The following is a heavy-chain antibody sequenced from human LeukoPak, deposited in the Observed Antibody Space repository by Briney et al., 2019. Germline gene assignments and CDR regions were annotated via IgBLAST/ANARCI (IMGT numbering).Heavy chain of an antibody. D-gene: IGHD2-2*03. V-gene: IGHV1-2*02. CDR1: GYTFTGYY. J-gene: IGHJ3*02. Sequence: GASVKVSCMASGYTFTGYYMHWVRQAPGQGLEWMGWINPNSGGTNYAQKFQGRVTMTRDTSISTAYMELSRLRSDDTAVYYCARGAPYGYCSSTSCYWADDAFDIWGQGTMVTVSS. CDR2: INPNSGGT. CDR3: ARGAPYGYCSSTSCYWADDAFDI.